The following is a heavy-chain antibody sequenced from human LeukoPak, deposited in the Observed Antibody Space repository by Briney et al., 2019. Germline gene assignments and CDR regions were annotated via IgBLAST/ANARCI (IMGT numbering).Heavy chain of an antibody. CDR1: GGSISSDY. D-gene: IGHD5-12*01. J-gene: IGHJ6*03. CDR3: ARAIRSGYDDTYYYYYMDV. CDR2: IYHSGST. V-gene: IGHV4-59*01. Sequence: SETLSLTCTVSGGSISSDYWSWIRQPPGKGLEWIGYIYHSGSTNYSPSRKSRVTISVDTSKNQFSLKVISVTAADTAVYYCARAIRSGYDDTYYYYYMDVWGKGTTVTVSS.